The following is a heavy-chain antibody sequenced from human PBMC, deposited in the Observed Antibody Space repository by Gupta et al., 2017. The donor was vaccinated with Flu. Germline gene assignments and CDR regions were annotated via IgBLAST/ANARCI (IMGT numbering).Heavy chain of an antibody. J-gene: IGHJ4*02. CDR3: ARHSRYDYDSSDVDY. V-gene: IGHV4-39*01. CDR2: IYYSGST. D-gene: IGHD3-22*01. CDR1: GGSITNGSYY. Sequence: QLHLQESGPGLVKPSETLSLSCTVSGGSITNGSYYWGWIRQPPGKGLEWIGSIYYSGSTYYNPSLKSRVTISEDTSKNQFSLKLSSVTAADTAVYYCARHSRYDYDSSDVDYWGQGTLVTVSS.